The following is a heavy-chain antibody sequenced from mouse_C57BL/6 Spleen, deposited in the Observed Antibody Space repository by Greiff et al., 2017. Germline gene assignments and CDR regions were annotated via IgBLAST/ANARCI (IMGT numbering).Heavy chain of an antibody. J-gene: IGHJ4*01. CDR1: GYTFTDYN. D-gene: IGHD2-4*01. Sequence: EVQLQQSGPELVKPGASVKIPCQASGYTFTDYNMDWVKQSHGKSLEWIGDINPNNGGTIYNQKFKGKATLTVDKSSSTTYMEIRSLTSEDTAVYYCARGGLRRPGYAMDYWGQGTSVTVSS. CDR2: INPNNGGT. CDR3: ARGGLRRPGYAMDY. V-gene: IGHV1-18*01.